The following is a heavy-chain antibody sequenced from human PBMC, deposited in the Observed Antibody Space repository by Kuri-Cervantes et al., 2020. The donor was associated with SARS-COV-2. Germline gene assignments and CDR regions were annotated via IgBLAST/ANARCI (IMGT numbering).Heavy chain of an antibody. V-gene: IGHV3-30*02. J-gene: IGHJ4*02. CDR2: IRYDGSNK. CDR1: GFTFSSYG. Sequence: GESLKISCAASGFTFSSYGMHWVRQAPGKGLEWVAFIRYDGSNKYYADSVKGRFTISRDNSKNTLYLQMNSLRAEDTAVYYCAKNGGATQIPFDSWGQGTLVTVSS. D-gene: IGHD3-16*01. CDR3: AKNGGATQIPFDS.